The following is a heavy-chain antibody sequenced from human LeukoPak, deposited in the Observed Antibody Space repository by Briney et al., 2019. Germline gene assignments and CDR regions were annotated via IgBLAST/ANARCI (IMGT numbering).Heavy chain of an antibody. CDR1: GGSISSYY. J-gene: IGHJ6*02. CDR2: IYTSGST. V-gene: IGHV4-4*07. D-gene: IGHD3-16*01. Sequence: PSETLSLTCTVSGGSISSYYGSWIRQPAGKGLEWIGRIYTSGSTNYNPSLKSRVTMSVDTSKNQFSLKLSSVTAADTAVYYCARVGETGAYYYYGMDVWGQGTTVTVSS. CDR3: ARVGETGAYYYYGMDV.